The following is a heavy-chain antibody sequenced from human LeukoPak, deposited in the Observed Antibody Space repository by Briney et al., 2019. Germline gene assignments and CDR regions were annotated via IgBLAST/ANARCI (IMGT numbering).Heavy chain of an antibody. CDR3: TTAGWELYYFDY. Sequence: GGSLRLSCAASGFTFSNDCMSWVRRAPGKGLEWVGCIKSKTDGESTDYAAHVKGRFTISRDDSKNTLYLQMYSLKTEDTAVYYCTTAGWELYYFDYWGQGTLVTVSS. J-gene: IGHJ4*02. V-gene: IGHV3-15*01. CDR1: GFTFSNDC. CDR2: IKSKTDGEST. D-gene: IGHD4-23*01.